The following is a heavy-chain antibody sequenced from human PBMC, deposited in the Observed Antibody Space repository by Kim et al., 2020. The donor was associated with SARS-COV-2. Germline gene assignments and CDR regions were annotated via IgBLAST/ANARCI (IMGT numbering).Heavy chain of an antibody. CDR3: AKDGGIAAAGGGSNYFDY. V-gene: IGHV3-30*18. CDR1: GFTFSSYG. Sequence: GGSLRLSCAASGFTFSSYGMHWVRQAPGKGLEWVAVISYDGSNKYYADSVKGRFTISRDNSKNTLYLQMNSLRAEDTAVYYCAKDGGIAAAGGGSNYFDYWGQGTLVTVSS. D-gene: IGHD6-13*01. J-gene: IGHJ4*02. CDR2: ISYDGSNK.